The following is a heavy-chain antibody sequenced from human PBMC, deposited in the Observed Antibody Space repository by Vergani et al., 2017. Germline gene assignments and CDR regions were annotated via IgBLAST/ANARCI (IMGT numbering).Heavy chain of an antibody. V-gene: IGHV3-33*01. Sequence: QVQLVESGGGVVQPGRSLRLSCAASGFTFSSYGMHWVRQAPGKGLEWVEVIWYDGRNKYYADSVKGRFTISRDNSKNTLYLQMNSLRAEDTAVYYCAGDRPSSVVVMTTGLDYWGQGTLVTVSS. D-gene: IGHD3-22*01. CDR1: GFTFSSYG. CDR3: AGDRPSSVVVMTTGLDY. CDR2: IWYDGRNK. J-gene: IGHJ4*02.